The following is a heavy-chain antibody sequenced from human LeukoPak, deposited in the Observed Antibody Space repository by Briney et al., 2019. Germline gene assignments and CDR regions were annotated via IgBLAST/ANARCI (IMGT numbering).Heavy chain of an antibody. CDR1: GYTFTSYY. J-gene: IGHJ4*02. Sequence: ASVKVSCKASGYTFTSYYMHWVRQAPGQGLEWMGWINPNSGGTNYAQKFQGRVTMTRDTSISTAYMELSRLRSDDTAVYYCARGSPPDYGSGSYSYWGQGTLVTVSS. V-gene: IGHV1-2*02. CDR3: ARGSPPDYGSGSYSY. D-gene: IGHD3-10*01. CDR2: INPNSGGT.